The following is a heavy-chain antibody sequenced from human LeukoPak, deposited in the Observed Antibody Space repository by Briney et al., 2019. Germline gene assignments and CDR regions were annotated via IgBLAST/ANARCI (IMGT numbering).Heavy chain of an antibody. V-gene: IGHV1-69*04. D-gene: IGHD5-12*01. CDR1: GGTFSSYT. CDR2: IIPILGIA. Sequence: SVKVSCKASGGTFSSYTISWVRQAPGQGLEWMGRIIPILGIANYAQKFQGRVTITADKSTSTAYMELSSLRSEDTAVYYCARDPHPQSGYDDDYWGQGTLVTVSS. J-gene: IGHJ4*02. CDR3: ARDPHPQSGYDDDY.